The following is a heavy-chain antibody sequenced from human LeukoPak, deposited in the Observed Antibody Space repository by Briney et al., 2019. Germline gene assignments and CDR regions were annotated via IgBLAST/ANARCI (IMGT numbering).Heavy chain of an antibody. D-gene: IGHD4-17*01. J-gene: IGHJ4*02. CDR3: AKGATVTTHPPSDY. Sequence: PGGSLRLSCAASGFTFSSYGMSWVRQAPGKGLEWVSGISGSGSSSYYADSVKGRFTISRDNSKNTLYLRMNSLRAEDTAIYYCAKGATVTTHPPSDYWGQGTLVTVSS. CDR2: ISGSGSSS. CDR1: GFTFSSYG. V-gene: IGHV3-23*01.